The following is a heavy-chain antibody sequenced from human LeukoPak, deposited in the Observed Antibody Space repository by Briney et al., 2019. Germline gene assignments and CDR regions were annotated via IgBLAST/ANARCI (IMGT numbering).Heavy chain of an antibody. D-gene: IGHD6-13*01. CDR1: GGSISSYY. V-gene: IGHV4-59*01. CDR2: IYYSGST. J-gene: IGHJ4*02. CDR3: ARARVWLDY. Sequence: SETLSLTCTVSGGSISSYYWSWIRQPPGKGLEWIGYIYYSGSTNYSPSLKSRVTISVDTSKNQFSLKLSSVTAADTAVYYCARARVWLDYWGQGTLVTVSS.